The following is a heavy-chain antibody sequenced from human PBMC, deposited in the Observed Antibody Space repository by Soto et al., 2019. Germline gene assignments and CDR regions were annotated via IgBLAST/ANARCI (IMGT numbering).Heavy chain of an antibody. Sequence: WGSVKVSCKAYGDTFSDYDINLVRQATGQGLEWMGWMNPNSGNTGYAQKFQGRVTMTRNTSISTAYMELSSLRSEDTAVYYCARARGYCSGGSCYSIWYFDLWGRGTLVTGSS. CDR3: ARARGYCSGGSCYSIWYFDL. CDR2: MNPNSGNT. D-gene: IGHD2-15*01. CDR1: GDTFSDYD. V-gene: IGHV1-8*01. J-gene: IGHJ2*01.